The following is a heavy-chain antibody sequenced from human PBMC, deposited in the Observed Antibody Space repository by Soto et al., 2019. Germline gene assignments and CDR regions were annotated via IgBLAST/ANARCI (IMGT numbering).Heavy chain of an antibody. Sequence: PGGSLRLSCAAFGFTFSSYGMHWVRQAPGKGLEWVAVIWYDGSNKYYADSVKGRFTISRDNSKNTLYLQMNSLRAEDTAVYYCARPGGRAVATQEPDPAFDIWGQGTMVTVSS. CDR2: IWYDGSNK. D-gene: IGHD6-19*01. J-gene: IGHJ3*02. CDR3: ARPGGRAVATQEPDPAFDI. V-gene: IGHV3-33*01. CDR1: GFTFSSYG.